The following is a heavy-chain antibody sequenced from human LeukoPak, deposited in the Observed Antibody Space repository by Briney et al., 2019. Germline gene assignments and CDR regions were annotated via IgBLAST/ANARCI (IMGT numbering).Heavy chain of an antibody. J-gene: IGHJ6*03. V-gene: IGHV3-20*04. Sequence: GGSLRLSCAASGFILDDYGMSWVRQAPGKGLEWVSGINWNGGSTGYADSVKGRFTISRDNAKNSLYLQMNSLRAEDTALYYCARSDSGSAPDYYNMDVWGKGTTVTVSS. D-gene: IGHD3-10*01. CDR1: GFILDDYG. CDR3: ARSDSGSAPDYYNMDV. CDR2: INWNGGST.